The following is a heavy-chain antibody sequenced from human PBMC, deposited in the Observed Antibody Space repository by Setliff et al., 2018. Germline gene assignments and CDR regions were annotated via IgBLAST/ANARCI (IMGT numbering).Heavy chain of an antibody. CDR1: GGSISSYY. J-gene: IGHJ6*03. D-gene: IGHD3-10*01. CDR2: IYTSGST. CDR3: AREKGNREAPELRGLYYYYMDV. Sequence: SETLSLTCTVSGGSISSYYWSWIRQPAGKGLEWIGRIYTSGSTNYNSSLKSRVTMSVDTSKNQFSLKLSSVTAADTAVYYCAREKGNREAPELRGLYYYYMDVWGKGTTVTVSS. V-gene: IGHV4-4*07.